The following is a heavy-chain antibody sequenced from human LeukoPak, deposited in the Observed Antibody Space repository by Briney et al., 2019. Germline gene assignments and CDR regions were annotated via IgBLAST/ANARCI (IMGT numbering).Heavy chain of an antibody. V-gene: IGHV1-2*02. CDR1: GYTFTGYY. D-gene: IGHD6-25*01. CDR3: ARDPRVIRQRGNNWFDP. J-gene: IGHJ5*02. CDR2: INPNSGGT. Sequence: GASVKVSCKASGYTFTGYYMHWVRQAPGQGLKWMGWINPNSGGTNYAQKFQGRVTMTRDTSISTAYMKLSRLRSDDTAVYYCARDPRVIRQRGNNWFDPWGQGTLVTVSS.